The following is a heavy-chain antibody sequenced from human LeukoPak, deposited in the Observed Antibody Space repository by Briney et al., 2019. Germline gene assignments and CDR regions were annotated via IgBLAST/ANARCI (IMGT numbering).Heavy chain of an antibody. V-gene: IGHV3-23*01. CDR1: GFTFSSYA. D-gene: IGHD6-19*01. CDR2: ISGSGGTT. CDR3: AKWSGGWSFDY. J-gene: IGHJ4*02. Sequence: PGGSLRLSCAASGFTFSSYAMSWVRQAPGKGLEWVSGISGSGGTTYYADSVKGRFTISRDNSKNTLYLEMNSLRAEDTAIYRCAKWSGGWSFDYWGQGTLVTVSS.